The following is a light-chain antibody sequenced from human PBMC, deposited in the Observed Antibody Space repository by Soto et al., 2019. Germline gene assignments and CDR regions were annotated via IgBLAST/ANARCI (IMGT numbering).Light chain of an antibody. CDR3: GTCDSSLSAVV. V-gene: IGLV1-51*01. CDR2: DNN. CDR1: SSNIGNNY. J-gene: IGLJ2*01. Sequence: QSVLTQPPSVSAAPVQRVTISCSGSSSNIGNNYVSWYQQLPGTAPKLLIYDNNKRPSGITDRFSGSKSGTSATLGITGLQTGDEADYYCGTCDSSLSAVVFGGGTKLTVL.